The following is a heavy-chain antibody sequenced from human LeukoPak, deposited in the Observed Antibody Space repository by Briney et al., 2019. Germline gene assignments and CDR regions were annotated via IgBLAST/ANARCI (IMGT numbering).Heavy chain of an antibody. CDR1: GGTFSSYA. J-gene: IGHJ5*02. CDR2: INTNTGNP. Sequence: ASVKVSCKASGGTFSSYAMNWVRQAPGQGLEWMGWINTNTGNPTYAQGFTGRFVFSLDTSVSTAYLQISSLKAEDTAVYYCARDLEYYDSSGYNWFDPWGQGTLVTVSS. V-gene: IGHV7-4-1*02. D-gene: IGHD3-22*01. CDR3: ARDLEYYDSSGYNWFDP.